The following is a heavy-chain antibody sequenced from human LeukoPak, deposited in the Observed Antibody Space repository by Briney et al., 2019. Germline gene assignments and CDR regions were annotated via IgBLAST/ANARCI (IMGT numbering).Heavy chain of an antibody. CDR1: GFTFSSYA. J-gene: IGHJ6*02. D-gene: IGHD1-1*01. Sequence: GGSLRLSCAASGFTFSSYAMHWVRQAPGKGLEWVAVISYDGSNKYYADSVKGRFTISRDNAKNSLYLQMNSLRAEDTAVYYCARVQMGATNTLYYYYGMDVWGQGTTVTVSS. CDR3: ARVQMGATNTLYYYYGMDV. V-gene: IGHV3-30*04. CDR2: ISYDGSNK.